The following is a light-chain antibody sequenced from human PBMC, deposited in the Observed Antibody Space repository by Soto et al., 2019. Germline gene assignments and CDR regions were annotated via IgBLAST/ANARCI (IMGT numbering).Light chain of an antibody. V-gene: IGKV1-39*01. J-gene: IGKJ1*01. CDR1: QSISSY. CDR3: QQSNSTSWT. Sequence: DIQMTQSPSSLSASVGDRVTITCRASQSISSYLNWYQQKPGKAPKLLIYAASSLQSGVPSRFSGSGSGTDFTLTISSLQPEDFATYYCQQSNSTSWTFGQGTKV. CDR2: AAS.